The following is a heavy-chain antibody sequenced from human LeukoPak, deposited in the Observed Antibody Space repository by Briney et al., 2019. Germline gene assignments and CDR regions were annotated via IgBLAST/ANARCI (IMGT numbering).Heavy chain of an antibody. CDR1: GYTFTSYA. CDR2: IIPIFGTA. D-gene: IGHD5-12*01. J-gene: IGHJ6*02. Sequence: SVKVSCKASGYTFTSYAISWVRQAPGQGLEWMGGIIPIFGTANYAQKFQGRVTITADESTSTAYMELSSLRSEDTAVYYCARWSLSGQADYYYGMDVWGQGTTVTVSS. V-gene: IGHV1-69*13. CDR3: ARWSLSGQADYYYGMDV.